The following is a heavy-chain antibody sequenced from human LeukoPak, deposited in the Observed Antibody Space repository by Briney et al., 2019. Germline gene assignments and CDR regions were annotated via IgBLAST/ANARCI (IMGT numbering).Heavy chain of an antibody. CDR1: GFTFSSYG. CDR3: VKDLGDIVATLIDY. V-gene: IGHV3-30*02. J-gene: IGHJ4*02. Sequence: GGSLRLSCAASGFTFSSYGMHWVRQAPGKGLEWVAFIRYDGSNKYYADSVKGRFTISRDNSKNTLYLQMNSLRAEDTAVYYCVKDLGDIVATLIDYWGQGTLVTVSS. D-gene: IGHD5-12*01. CDR2: IRYDGSNK.